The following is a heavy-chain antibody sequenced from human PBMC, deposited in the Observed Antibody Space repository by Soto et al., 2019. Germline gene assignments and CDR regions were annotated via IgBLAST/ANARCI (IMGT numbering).Heavy chain of an antibody. CDR2: IGSSSSYI. CDR1: GFTFSSYS. CDR3: ARVVRGLSYDFDY. D-gene: IGHD2-21*01. J-gene: IGHJ4*02. V-gene: IGHV3-21*01. Sequence: EVQLVESGGGLVKPGGSLRLSCAASGFTFSSYSMNWVRQAPGKGLEWVSSIGSSSSYISYADSVKGRFTISKDNAKNSLYLQMNSLRAEDTAVYYCARVVRGLSYDFDYWGQGTLVTVSS.